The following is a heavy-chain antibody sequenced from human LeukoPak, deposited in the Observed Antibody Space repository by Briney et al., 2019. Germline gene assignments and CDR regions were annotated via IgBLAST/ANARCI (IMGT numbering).Heavy chain of an antibody. D-gene: IGHD1-26*01. J-gene: IGHJ4*02. CDR2: ITSDGSST. Sequence: PGWSLRLSCAASGFIFSSYWMHWVRQAPGKGLVWVSRITSDGSSTSYADSVRGRFTISRDNAKNTLYLQMNSLRAEDTAVYYCARGRAVDYSGQGTLVTVSS. CDR3: ARGRAVDY. CDR1: GFIFSSYW. V-gene: IGHV3-74*01.